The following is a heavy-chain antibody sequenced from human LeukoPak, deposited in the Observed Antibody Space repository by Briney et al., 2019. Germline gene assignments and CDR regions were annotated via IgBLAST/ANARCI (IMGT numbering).Heavy chain of an antibody. D-gene: IGHD1-26*01. Sequence: ASVKVSCKASGYMFTDYYMHWVRQVPGLGLEWMGIIIPSGGSTSYAQKFQDRVTITRDTSASTAYMELSSLRSEDTAVYYCARDGVGATIDYWGQGTLVTVSS. CDR2: IIPSGGST. CDR1: GYMFTDYY. V-gene: IGHV1-46*01. J-gene: IGHJ4*02. CDR3: ARDGVGATIDY.